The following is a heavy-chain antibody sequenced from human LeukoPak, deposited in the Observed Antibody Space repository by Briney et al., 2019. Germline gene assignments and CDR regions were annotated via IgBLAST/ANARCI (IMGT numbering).Heavy chain of an antibody. CDR1: GFTFSSYS. Sequence: GGSLRLSCAASGFTFSSYSMNWVRQAPGKGLEWVSSISSSSSYIYYADSVKGRFTISRDNAKSSLYRQMNSLRAEDTAVYYCARDQDGIAAAGTDYWGQGTLVTVSS. J-gene: IGHJ4*02. D-gene: IGHD6-13*01. V-gene: IGHV3-21*01. CDR2: ISSSSSYI. CDR3: ARDQDGIAAAGTDY.